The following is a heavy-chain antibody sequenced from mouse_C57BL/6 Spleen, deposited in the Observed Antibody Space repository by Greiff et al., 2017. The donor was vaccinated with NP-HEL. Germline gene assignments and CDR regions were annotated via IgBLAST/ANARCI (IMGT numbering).Heavy chain of an antibody. CDR2: IDPSDSYT. V-gene: IGHV1-50*01. Sequence: QVQLQQPGAELVKPGASVKLSCKASGYTFTSYWMQWVKQRPGQGLEWIGEIDPSDSYTNYNQKFKGKATLTVDTSSSPAYMQLSSLTSEDSAVYYCARWFITTVDDGGQGTTLTVSS. CDR3: ARWFITTVDD. J-gene: IGHJ2*01. D-gene: IGHD1-1*01. CDR1: GYTFTSYW.